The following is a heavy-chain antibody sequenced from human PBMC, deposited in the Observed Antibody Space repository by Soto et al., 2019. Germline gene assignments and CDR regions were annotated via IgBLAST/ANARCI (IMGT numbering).Heavy chain of an antibody. J-gene: IGHJ4*02. V-gene: IGHV3-23*01. Sequence: GGSLRLSCADSGFTFSNYAMTWVRQAPGQGLEWVSSVTGSGSRTYYADSVKGRFTISRDNSKNTLYLQMNSLRAEDTAVYYCAKCWHRDGYCYFDTWGQGTLVTVSS. CDR2: VTGSGSRT. D-gene: IGHD3-22*01. CDR3: AKCWHRDGYCYFDT. CDR1: GFTFSNYA.